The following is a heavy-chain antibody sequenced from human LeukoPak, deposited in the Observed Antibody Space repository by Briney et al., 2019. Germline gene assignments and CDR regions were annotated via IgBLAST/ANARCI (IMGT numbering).Heavy chain of an antibody. V-gene: IGHV4-39*01. Sequence: PSETLSLTCTVSGGSISSGGYYWSWIRQHPGKGLEWIGSIYYSGSTYYNPSLKSRVTISVDTSKNQFSLKLSSVTAADTAVYYCARYYYGSFYFDYWGQGTLVTVSS. CDR1: GGSISSGGYY. J-gene: IGHJ4*02. D-gene: IGHD3-10*01. CDR2: IYYSGST. CDR3: ARYYYGSFYFDY.